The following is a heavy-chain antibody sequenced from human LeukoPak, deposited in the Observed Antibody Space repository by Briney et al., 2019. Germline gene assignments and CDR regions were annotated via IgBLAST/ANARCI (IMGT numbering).Heavy chain of an antibody. CDR2: MNPNSGNT. V-gene: IGHV1-8*03. D-gene: IGHD2-8*01. Sequence: PRASVKVSCEASGYTFTSYDINWVRQATGQGLEWMGWMNPNSGNTGYAQKFQGRVTITRNTSISTAYMELSSLRSEDTVVYYCARGYCTNGVCHYLVDYWGQGTLVTVSS. CDR3: ARGYCTNGVCHYLVDY. J-gene: IGHJ4*02. CDR1: GYTFTSYD.